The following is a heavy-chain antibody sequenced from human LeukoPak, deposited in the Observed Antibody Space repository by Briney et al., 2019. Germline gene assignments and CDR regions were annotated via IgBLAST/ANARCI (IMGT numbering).Heavy chain of an antibody. D-gene: IGHD4/OR15-4a*01. CDR2: IYSSVT. V-gene: IGHV3-53*01. CDR1: GFTVSSNS. Sequence: GGSLRLSCTVSGFTVSSNSMSWVRQAPGKGLEWVSFIYSSVTHYSDSVKGRFTISRDNSKNTLFLQMNSLRAEDTAVYYCARRAGAYSHPYDYWGQGTLVIVSS. CDR3: ARRAGAYSHPYDY. J-gene: IGHJ4*02.